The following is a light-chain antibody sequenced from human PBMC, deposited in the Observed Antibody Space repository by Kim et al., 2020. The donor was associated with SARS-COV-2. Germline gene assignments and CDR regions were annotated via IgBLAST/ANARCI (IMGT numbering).Light chain of an antibody. CDR2: SAS. J-gene: IGKJ4*01. CDR1: ISTW. Sequence: ISTWLAWYQQKPGKSPKLLIYSASSLQSGVPSRFSGSGSGTDFTLTISNLQPEDLATYYCQQADTFPHTFGGGTKVDIK. CDR3: QQADTFPHT. V-gene: IGKV1-12*01.